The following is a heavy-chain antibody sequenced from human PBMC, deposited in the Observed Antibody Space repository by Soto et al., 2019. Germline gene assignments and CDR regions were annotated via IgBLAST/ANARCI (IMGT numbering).Heavy chain of an antibody. V-gene: IGHV3-23*01. CDR2: ISGDGRGT. J-gene: IGHJ4*02. CDR1: GFSFSTYP. CDR3: VKPASYDRRNYDQFDY. D-gene: IGHD3-22*01. Sequence: GGSLRLSCATSGFSFSTYPMSWVRQPPGKGLEWVTAISGDGRGTSYADSVKGRFTILRDNSKNTLYLQMNSLRAEDTAVYYCVKPASYDRRNYDQFDYWGQGTLVTVSS.